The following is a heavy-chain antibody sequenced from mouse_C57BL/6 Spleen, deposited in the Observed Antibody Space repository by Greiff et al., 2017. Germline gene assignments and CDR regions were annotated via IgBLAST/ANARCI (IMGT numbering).Heavy chain of an antibody. CDR3: ARRVGNYLYAMDY. CDR1: GFTFSDYG. Sequence: EVKVVESGGGLVKPGGSLKLSCAASGFTFSDYGMHWVRQAPEKGLGWVAYISSGSSTIYYADTVKSRFTISRDNAKNTLFLQMTSLMSEDTAMYYCARRVGNYLYAMDYWGQGTSVTVSS. D-gene: IGHD2-1*01. CDR2: ISSGSSTI. V-gene: IGHV5-17*01. J-gene: IGHJ4*01.